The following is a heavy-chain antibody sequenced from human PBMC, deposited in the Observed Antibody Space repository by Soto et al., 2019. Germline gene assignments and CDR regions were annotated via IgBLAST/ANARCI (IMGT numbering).Heavy chain of an antibody. J-gene: IGHJ4*02. V-gene: IGHV4-30-2*01. D-gene: IGHD2-2*01. CDR2: IYHSGDT. CDR1: AGSISSGGYS. Sequence: QLQLQESGSGLVKPSQTLSLTCAVSAGSISSGGYSWTWIRQPPGKGLEWIGFIYHSGDTYYNPSLKSRVTISGDRSKNHFSLKLTSVTAADTAVYYCASSPGGYCSSTTCYLDYWGQGTLVTVSS. CDR3: ASSPGGYCSSTTCYLDY.